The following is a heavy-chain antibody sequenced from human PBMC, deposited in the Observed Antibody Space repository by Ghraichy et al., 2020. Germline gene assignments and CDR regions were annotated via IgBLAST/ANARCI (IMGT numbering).Heavy chain of an antibody. CDR1: GFTFSNYE. Sequence: GGSLRLSCAASGFTFSNYEMHWVRQAPGKGLEWLSSISSAASTICYADSVKGRFTMSRDNAKNSVYLQMNSLRAEDTAVYYCAREGIPGPGYYCGQGTLVTVSP. CDR3: AREGIPGPGYY. V-gene: IGHV3-48*03. D-gene: IGHD2-2*01. CDR2: ISSAASTI. J-gene: IGHJ4*02.